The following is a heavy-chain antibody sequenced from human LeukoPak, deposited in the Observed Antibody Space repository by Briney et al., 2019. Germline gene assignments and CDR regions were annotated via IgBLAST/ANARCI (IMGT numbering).Heavy chain of an antibody. D-gene: IGHD5-18*01. Sequence: GSLRLSCAASGFTFSSYSMNWVRQAPGKGLEWVSSISSSSSYIYYADSVKGRFTISRDSAKNSLYLQMNSLRAEDTAVYYCAGGKYSYGGYDYWGQGTLVTVSS. CDR1: GFTFSSYS. CDR2: ISSSSSYI. J-gene: IGHJ4*02. V-gene: IGHV3-21*01. CDR3: AGGKYSYGGYDY.